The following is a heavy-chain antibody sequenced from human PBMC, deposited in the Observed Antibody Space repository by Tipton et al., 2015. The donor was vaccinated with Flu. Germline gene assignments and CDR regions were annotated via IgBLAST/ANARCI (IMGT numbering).Heavy chain of an antibody. V-gene: IGHV3-21*01. CDR3: ARDLRRIGFDY. CDR2: ISSSSYI. Sequence: SLRLSCAASGFTFSSYSMNWVRQAPGKGLEWVSSISSSSYIYYADSVKGRFTISRDNAKNSLYLQMNSLRAEDTAVYYCARDLRRIGFDYWGQGTLVTVSS. J-gene: IGHJ4*02. CDR1: GFTFSSYS. D-gene: IGHD2-15*01.